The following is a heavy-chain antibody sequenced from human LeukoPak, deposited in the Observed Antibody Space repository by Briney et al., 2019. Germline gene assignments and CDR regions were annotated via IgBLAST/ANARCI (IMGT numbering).Heavy chain of an antibody. D-gene: IGHD3-22*01. V-gene: IGHV1-18*01. CDR1: GYTFTSYG. CDR2: ISAYNGNT. CDR3: ARGSSGYWRLDAFDI. Sequence: ASVKVSCKASGYTFTSYGISWVRKAPGQGLEWMGWISAYNGNTNYAQKLQGRVTMTTDTSTSTAYMELRSLRSDDTAVYYCARGSSGYWRLDAFDIWGQGTMVTVSS. J-gene: IGHJ3*02.